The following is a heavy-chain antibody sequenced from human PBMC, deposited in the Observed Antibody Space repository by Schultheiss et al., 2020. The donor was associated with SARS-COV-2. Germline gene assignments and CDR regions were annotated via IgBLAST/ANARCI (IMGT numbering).Heavy chain of an antibody. CDR3: AREIYSYGYFDY. CDR2: IYHSGST. J-gene: IGHJ4*02. V-gene: IGHV4-39*07. Sequence: SETLSLTCTVSGGSISSSSYYWGWIRQPPGKGLEWIGSIYHSGSTYYNPSLKSRVTISVDTSKNQFSLKLSSVTAADTAVYYCAREIYSYGYFDYWGQGTLVTVSS. CDR1: GGSISSSSYY. D-gene: IGHD5-18*01.